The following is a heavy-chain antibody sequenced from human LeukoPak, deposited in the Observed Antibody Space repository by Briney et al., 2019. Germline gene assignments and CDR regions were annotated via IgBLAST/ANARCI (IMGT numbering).Heavy chain of an antibody. CDR2: MLGDGEKE. CDR1: GFTFTNAW. CDR3: VRDPQDVFQTTYLDY. V-gene: IGHV3-30*03. J-gene: IGHJ4*02. Sequence: GGSLRLSCAASGFTFTNAWMTWVRQAPGKGLEWVALMLGDGEKEHYADSVKGRFTISRDNSKNTVYLQMNSLRPEDTALYFCVRDPQDVFQTTYLDYWGQGTLVTVSS. D-gene: IGHD1-7*01.